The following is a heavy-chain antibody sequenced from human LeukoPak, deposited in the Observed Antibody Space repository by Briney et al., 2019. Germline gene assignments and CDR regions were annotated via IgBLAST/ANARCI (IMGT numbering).Heavy chain of an antibody. Sequence: ASVKVSCKASGGTFSSYAISWVRQAPGQGLEWMGGIIPIFGTANYAQKFQGRVTITTDESTITAYMELSSLRSEDTAVYYCARGRGYCSGGSCYSGDAFDIWGQGTMVTVSS. D-gene: IGHD2-15*01. CDR1: GGTFSSYA. CDR2: IIPIFGTA. V-gene: IGHV1-69*05. J-gene: IGHJ3*02. CDR3: ARGRGYCSGGSCYSGDAFDI.